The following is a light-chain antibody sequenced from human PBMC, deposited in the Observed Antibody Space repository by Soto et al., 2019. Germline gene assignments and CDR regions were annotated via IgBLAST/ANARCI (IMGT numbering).Light chain of an antibody. V-gene: IGKV1-9*01. CDR1: QGITNS. Sequence: DIQLTQSPSFLSASVGDRVTITCRASQGITNSLAWYQQKPGKAPNLLIYAASTLQGGVPSRFSGSGSGTDFTLTISRLPHEDFANYYYQQLTSNPLTFGGGTKVEIK. CDR3: QQLTSNPLT. CDR2: AAS. J-gene: IGKJ4*01.